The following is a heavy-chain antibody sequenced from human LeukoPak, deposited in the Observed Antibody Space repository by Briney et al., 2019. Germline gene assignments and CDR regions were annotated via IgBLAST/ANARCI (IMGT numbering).Heavy chain of an antibody. D-gene: IGHD3-9*01. V-gene: IGHV3-48*01. Sequence: GGTLRLSCVVSGFTLPYGMSWVRQAPGKGLEWVSYVSATGYTTSYADSVKGRFTISRDNAKNSLYLQMNSLRAEDTAVYYCARDWYDNSDAFDIWGQGTMVTVSS. CDR2: VSATGYTT. J-gene: IGHJ3*02. CDR3: ARDWYDNSDAFDI. CDR1: GFTLPYG.